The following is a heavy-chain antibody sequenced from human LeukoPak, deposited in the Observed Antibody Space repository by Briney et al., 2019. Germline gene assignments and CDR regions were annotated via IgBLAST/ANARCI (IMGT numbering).Heavy chain of an antibody. J-gene: IGHJ4*02. V-gene: IGHV4-39*07. CDR1: GGSISSSSYY. D-gene: IGHD3-22*01. Sequence: SETLSLTCTVSGGSISSSSYYWGWIRQPPGKGLEWIGSIYYSGNTYYNPSLKSRVTISVDTSKNQFSLKLSSVTAADTAAYYCASVLIVVDHWGQGTLVTVSS. CDR2: IYYSGNT. CDR3: ASVLIVVDH.